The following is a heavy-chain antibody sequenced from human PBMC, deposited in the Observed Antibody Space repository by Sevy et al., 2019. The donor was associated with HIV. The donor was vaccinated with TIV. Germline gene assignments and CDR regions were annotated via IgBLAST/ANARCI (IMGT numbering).Heavy chain of an antibody. Sequence: SETLSLTCTVSGGSISSSSYYWGWIRQPPGKGLEWIGSIYYSGSTYYNPSLKSRVTISVDTSKNQFSLKLSSVTAADTAVYYCARLDFWSGYPYFDYWGQGTLVTSPQ. CDR3: ARLDFWSGYPYFDY. CDR1: GGSISSSSYY. D-gene: IGHD3-3*01. CDR2: IYYSGST. J-gene: IGHJ4*02. V-gene: IGHV4-39*01.